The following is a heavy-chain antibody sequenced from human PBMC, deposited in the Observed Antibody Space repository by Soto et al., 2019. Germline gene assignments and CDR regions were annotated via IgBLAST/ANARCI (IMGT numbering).Heavy chain of an antibody. D-gene: IGHD3-22*01. J-gene: IGHJ2*01. CDR3: ARERYYDSSGYYWRYFDL. V-gene: IGHV1-69*13. Sequence: SVKVSCKASGGTFSSYAISWVRQAPGQGLEWMGGIIPIFGTANYAQKFQGRVTITADESTSTAYMELSSLRSEDTAVFYCARERYYDSSGYYWRYFDLWGRGTLVTVSS. CDR1: GGTFSSYA. CDR2: IIPIFGTA.